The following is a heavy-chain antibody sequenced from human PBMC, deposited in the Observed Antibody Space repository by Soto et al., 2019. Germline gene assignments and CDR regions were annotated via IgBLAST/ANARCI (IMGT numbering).Heavy chain of an antibody. CDR3: ARTNTIFGVVIIRYFDH. Sequence: QVQLVQSGAEVKKPGASVKLSCEASGYTFTSYIISWVRQAPGQGLQWMGWISVHNGDTDYAQNPQGRVTMTTDTSTNTAYMELRSLRSDDTAVYYCARTNTIFGVVIIRYFDHWGQGALVTVSS. CDR2: ISVHNGDT. V-gene: IGHV1-18*01. J-gene: IGHJ4*02. CDR1: GYTFTSYI. D-gene: IGHD3-3*01.